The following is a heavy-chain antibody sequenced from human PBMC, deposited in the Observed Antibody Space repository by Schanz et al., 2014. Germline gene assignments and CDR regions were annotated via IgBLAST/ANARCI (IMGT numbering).Heavy chain of an antibody. CDR1: GFTVSSNH. CDR3: AKGMGYCSGGTCYDYYYYGLDV. Sequence: EGQLAESGGGLVQPGGSLRLSCAVSGFTVSSNHMSWVRQAPGKGLEWVSALSGSGGSTYYADSVKGRFTISRDNSKNTLYLQMNSLRAEDTAVFYCAKGMGYCSGGTCYDYYYYGLDVWGQGTLVTVSS. D-gene: IGHD2-15*01. CDR2: LSGSGGST. J-gene: IGHJ6*02. V-gene: IGHV3-23*04.